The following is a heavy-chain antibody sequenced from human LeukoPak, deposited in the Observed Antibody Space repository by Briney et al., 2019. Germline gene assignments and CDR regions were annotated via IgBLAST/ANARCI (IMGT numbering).Heavy chain of an antibody. V-gene: IGHV3-23*01. Sequence: PGGSLRLSCAASGFTFSSYAMSWVRQAPGKGLEWVSAISGSGGSTYYADSVKGRFTISRDNYKNTLYLEMNSLIAEDTAVYYCPKARRYSGYERFFDYWGQGTLVTVSS. J-gene: IGHJ4*02. D-gene: IGHD5-12*01. CDR3: PKARRYSGYERFFDY. CDR1: GFTFSSYA. CDR2: ISGSGGST.